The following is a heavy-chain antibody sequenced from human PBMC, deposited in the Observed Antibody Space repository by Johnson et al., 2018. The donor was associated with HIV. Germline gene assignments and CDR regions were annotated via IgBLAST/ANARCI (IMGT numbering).Heavy chain of an antibody. CDR1: GFTFSDYY. CDR3: ARDRGIAARPFRYAFDI. D-gene: IGHD6-6*01. J-gene: IGHJ3*02. V-gene: IGHV3-11*04. CDR2: ISGGGSAI. Sequence: QVQLVESGGGLVKPGGSLRLSCAVSGFTFSDYYMSWIRQAPGKGLEWISSISGGGSAIYYAEPVRGRFTISRDNAKNSLYLQMNSLRAEDTAVYDCARDRGIAARPFRYAFDIWGQGTMVTVSS.